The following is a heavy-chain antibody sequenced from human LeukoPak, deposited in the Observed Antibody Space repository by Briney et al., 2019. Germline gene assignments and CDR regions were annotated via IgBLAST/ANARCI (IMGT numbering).Heavy chain of an antibody. CDR1: GFTFSRFT. CDR2: VSVGSGST. CDR3: VSHSRMQIRTDFEY. V-gene: IGHV3-23*01. J-gene: IGHJ4*02. D-gene: IGHD2-15*01. Sequence: GGSLRLSCAASGFTFSRFTMSWVRQAPGKGLEWVSVVSVGSGSTFYADSARGRFTISRDDSKSMLFLQMNSLRAEDTAIYYCVSHSRMQIRTDFEYWGQGTLVTVSS.